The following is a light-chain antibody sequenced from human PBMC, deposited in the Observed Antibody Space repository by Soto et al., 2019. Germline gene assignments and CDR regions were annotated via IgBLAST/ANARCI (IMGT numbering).Light chain of an antibody. CDR1: HLVMKD. CDR3: QQSYSTPYT. CDR2: DTS. V-gene: IGKV3-15*01. J-gene: IGKJ2*01. Sequence: VMTQSPATLSVSPGEGATLSCRASHLVMKDVAWYQQKPGQAPRLLIYDTSTRASGIPPRFSGGGSGTDFSLTISSLQSEDFAVYYCQQSYSTPYTFGQGTKLEIK.